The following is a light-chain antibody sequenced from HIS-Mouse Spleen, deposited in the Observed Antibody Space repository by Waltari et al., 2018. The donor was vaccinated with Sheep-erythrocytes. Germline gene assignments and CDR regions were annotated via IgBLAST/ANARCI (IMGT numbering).Light chain of an antibody. V-gene: IGLV2-23*01. CDR3: CSYAGSSTLV. J-gene: IGLJ2*01. Sequence: QSALTQPASVSGSPGQSIPIPCPGTSIDVARYNLASWYQQHPGKAPKLMIYEGSKRPSGVSNRFSGSKYGNTASLTISGLQAEDEADYYCCSYAGSSTLVFGGGTKLTVL. CDR2: EGS. CDR1: SIDVARYNL.